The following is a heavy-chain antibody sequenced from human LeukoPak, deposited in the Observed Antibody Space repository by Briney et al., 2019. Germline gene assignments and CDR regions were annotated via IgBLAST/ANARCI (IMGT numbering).Heavy chain of an antibody. Sequence: GASVKISCKASGYTFTDYYMHWVQQAPGKGLEWMGRVDPEDGETIYAEKFQGRVTITADESTSTAYMELSSLRSEDTAVYYCARAMSSGAFDIWGQGTMVTVSS. CDR2: VDPEDGET. CDR1: GYTFTDYY. V-gene: IGHV1-69-2*01. J-gene: IGHJ3*02. CDR3: ARAMSSGAFDI. D-gene: IGHD1-26*01.